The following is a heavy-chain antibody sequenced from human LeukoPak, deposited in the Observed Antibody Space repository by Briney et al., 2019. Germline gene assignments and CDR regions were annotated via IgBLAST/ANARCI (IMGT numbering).Heavy chain of an antibody. CDR3: AKDRIYGSGSYYNALYYFDY. CDR2: IGGSGGDT. Sequence: PGGSLRLSCAASGFTFSNYAMNWVRQAPGKGLEWVSVIGGSGGDTYYADSVKGRFTISRDNSKNRLYLRMNSLRAEDTALYYCAKDRIYGSGSYYNALYYFDYWGQGTLVTVSS. D-gene: IGHD3-10*01. V-gene: IGHV3-23*01. CDR1: GFTFSNYA. J-gene: IGHJ4*02.